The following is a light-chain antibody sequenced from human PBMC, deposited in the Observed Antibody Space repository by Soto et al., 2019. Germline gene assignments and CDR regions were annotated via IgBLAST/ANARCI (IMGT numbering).Light chain of an antibody. Sequence: QSALTQPPSASGSPGQSVTISCLGTSSDGGGYNYVSWYQQHPGKAPKLMIYEVSKRPSGVPDRFSGSKSGNTASLTVSGLQAEDEADYYCSSYAASNNLGVFGGGTKVTVL. V-gene: IGLV2-8*01. J-gene: IGLJ2*01. CDR2: EVS. CDR1: SSDGGGYNY. CDR3: SSYAASNNLGV.